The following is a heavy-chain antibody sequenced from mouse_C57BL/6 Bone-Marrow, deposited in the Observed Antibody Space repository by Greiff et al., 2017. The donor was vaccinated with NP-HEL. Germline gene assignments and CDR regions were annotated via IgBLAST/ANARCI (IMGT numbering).Heavy chain of an antibody. V-gene: IGHV1-54*01. J-gene: IGHJ1*03. D-gene: IGHD1-1*01. CDR1: GYAFTNYL. CDR3: ARRIVVARYFDV. Sequence: QVQLQQSGAELVRHGTSVKVSCKASGYAFTNYLIEWVKQRPGQGLEWIGVINPGSGGTNYNEKFKGKATLTADKSSSTAYMQLSSLTSEDSAVYFCARRIVVARYFDVWGTGTTVTVSS. CDR2: INPGSGGT.